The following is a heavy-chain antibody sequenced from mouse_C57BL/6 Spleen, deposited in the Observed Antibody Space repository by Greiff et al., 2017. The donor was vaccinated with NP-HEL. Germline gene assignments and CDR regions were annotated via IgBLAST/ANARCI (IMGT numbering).Heavy chain of an antibody. D-gene: IGHD2-4*01. CDR1: GFSFNTYA. Sequence: EVQLMESGGGLVQPKGSLKLSCAASGFSFNTYAMNWVRQAPGKGVEWVARIRSKSNNYATYYADSVKDRFTISRDDSESMLYLQMNNLKTEDTAMYYCVRPYYDYDWFAYWGQGTLVTVSA. V-gene: IGHV10-1*01. CDR2: IRSKSNNYAT. J-gene: IGHJ3*01. CDR3: VRPYYDYDWFAY.